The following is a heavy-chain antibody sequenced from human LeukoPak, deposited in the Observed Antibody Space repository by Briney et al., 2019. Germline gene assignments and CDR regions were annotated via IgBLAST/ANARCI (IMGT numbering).Heavy chain of an antibody. D-gene: IGHD3-3*02. CDR2: IYYTGSP. J-gene: IGHJ6*02. V-gene: IGHV4-61*01. CDR3: ARALTFDHYYYGMDV. Sequence: PSETLSLTCSVSGGSVNSGYYYWSWIRQPPGKELERIGYIYYTGSPNYNPSLKSRFSMSIDSSLNQFSLHLNSVTTADKAVYYCARALTFDHYYYGMDVWGHGTTVSVSS. CDR1: GGSVNSGYYY.